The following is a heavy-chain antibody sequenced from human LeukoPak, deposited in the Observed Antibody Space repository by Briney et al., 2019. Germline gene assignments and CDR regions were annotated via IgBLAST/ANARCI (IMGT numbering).Heavy chain of an antibody. Sequence: GGSLRLSCAASGFTFSNAWMSWVRQAPGKGLEWVGRIKSKTDDGPIDYAAPVKGRFTISRDDSKNTLYLQMNSLKTEDTAVYYCTTYLRATDFDYWGQGTLVTVSS. D-gene: IGHD5-12*01. V-gene: IGHV3-15*01. CDR3: TTYLRATDFDY. CDR2: IKSKTDDGPI. CDR1: GFTFSNAW. J-gene: IGHJ4*02.